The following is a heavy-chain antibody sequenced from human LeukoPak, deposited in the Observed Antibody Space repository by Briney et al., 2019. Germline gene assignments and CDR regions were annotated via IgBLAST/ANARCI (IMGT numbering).Heavy chain of an antibody. V-gene: IGHV4-61*02. Sequence: SETLSLTCSVSGGSIISGGYYWSWIRQPAGKELEWVGRILASGITNYNPSLKSRVTISVDTSKNQFSLNLSSVTAADTAVYYCARDPYYFYMDVWGKGTTVTVSS. CDR2: ILASGIT. J-gene: IGHJ6*03. CDR1: GGSIISGGYY. CDR3: ARDPYYFYMDV.